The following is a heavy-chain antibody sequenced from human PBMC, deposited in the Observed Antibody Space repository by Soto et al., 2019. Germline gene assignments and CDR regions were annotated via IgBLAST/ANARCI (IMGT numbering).Heavy chain of an antibody. J-gene: IGHJ5*02. Sequence: GGSLRLSCTTSGFTFYNHAMNWVRQAPGKGLEWVSTIGGGDTHYADSVRGRFTISRDDSRATLSLQMNSLRAEDTAVYYCAKDRSPGNRIYDAFDHWGQGILVTVSS. CDR2: IGGGDT. D-gene: IGHD5-12*01. CDR3: AKDRSPGNRIYDAFDH. V-gene: IGHV3-23*01. CDR1: GFTFYNHA.